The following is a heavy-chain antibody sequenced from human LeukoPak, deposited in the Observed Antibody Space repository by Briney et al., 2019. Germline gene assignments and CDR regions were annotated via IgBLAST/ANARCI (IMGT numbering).Heavy chain of an antibody. Sequence: GGSLRLSCAASGFTFSSYSMNWVRQAPGKGLEWVSSISSGSSYIYYADSVKGRFTISRDDAKNSLYLQMNSLRAEDTAVYYCARALGGHGYYGMDVWGQGTTVTVSS. CDR3: ARALGGHGYYGMDV. V-gene: IGHV3-21*01. CDR1: GFTFSSYS. J-gene: IGHJ6*02. CDR2: ISSGSSYI. D-gene: IGHD3-16*01.